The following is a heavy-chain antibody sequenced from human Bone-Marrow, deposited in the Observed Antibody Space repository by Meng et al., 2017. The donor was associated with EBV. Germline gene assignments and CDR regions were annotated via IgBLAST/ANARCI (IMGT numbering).Heavy chain of an antibody. J-gene: IGHJ5*02. CDR3: ARAADDYGDYILWFDP. CDR2: INPHGGIA. CDR1: GYTFTDSH. V-gene: IGHV1-46*01. D-gene: IGHD4-17*01. Sequence: QVQLVQSGAEVKKPGASVKVSCKASGYTFTDSHIHWVRQAPGQGLEWMGIINPHGGIANYAEKFDGRVTMTRDTSTSTVYLELSSLRSEDTAVYYCARAADDYGDYILWFDPWGQGTLVTVSS.